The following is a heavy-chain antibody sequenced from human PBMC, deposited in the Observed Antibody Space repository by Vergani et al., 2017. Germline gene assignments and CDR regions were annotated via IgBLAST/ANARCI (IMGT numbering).Heavy chain of an antibody. V-gene: IGHV3-9*01. CDR3: AKGTTWRGVTLYYYYGMDV. CDR2: ISWNSGSI. Sequence: EVQLVESGGVVVQPGGSLRLSCAASGFTFDDYAIHWVRQAPGKGLEWVSGISWNSGSIGYADSVKGRFTISRDNAKNSLYLQMNSLRAEDTALYYCAKGTTWRGVTLYYYYGMDVWGQGTTVTVSS. D-gene: IGHD3-10*01. CDR1: GFTFDDYA. J-gene: IGHJ6*02.